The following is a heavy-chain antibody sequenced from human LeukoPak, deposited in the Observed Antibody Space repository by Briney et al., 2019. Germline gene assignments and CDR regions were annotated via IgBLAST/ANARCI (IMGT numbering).Heavy chain of an antibody. CDR1: GGTFSSYA. V-gene: IGHV1-69*04. D-gene: IGHD6-13*01. J-gene: IGHJ6*02. CDR3: ARDRARIAAAETLHQGYYYGMDV. CDR2: IIPILGIA. Sequence: GASVKVSCKASGGTFSSYAISWVRQAPGQGLEWMGRIIPILGIANYAQKFQGRVTITADKSTSTAYMELSSLRSEDTAVYYCARDRARIAAAETLHQGYYYGMDVWGQGTTVTVSS.